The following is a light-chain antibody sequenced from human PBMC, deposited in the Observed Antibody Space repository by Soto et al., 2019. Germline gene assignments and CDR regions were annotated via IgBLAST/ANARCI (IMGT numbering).Light chain of an antibody. J-gene: IGKJ3*01. CDR3: QQRSNCLFP. CDR1: QSVSSY. CDR2: DAS. V-gene: IGKV3-11*01. Sequence: EIVLTQSPATLSLSPGERATLSCRASQSVSSYLAWYQQKPGQAPRLLIYDASNRATGIPARFSGSGSGTDFTLPISSLEPEDFAVYYCQQRSNCLFPFGPGTKVDIK.